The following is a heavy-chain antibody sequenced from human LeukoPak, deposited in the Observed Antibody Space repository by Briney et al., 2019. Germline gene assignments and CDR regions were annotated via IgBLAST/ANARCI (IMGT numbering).Heavy chain of an antibody. CDR3: ARVGYSYTFDY. D-gene: IGHD5-18*01. CDR2: IYYSGST. J-gene: IGHJ4*02. Sequence: SETLSLTCTVSGGSISSYYWSWIRQPPGKGLEWIGYIYYSGSTNYNPSLKSRVTISVDTSKNQFPLKLSSVTAADTAVYYCARVGYSYTFDYWGQGTLVTVSS. V-gene: IGHV4-59*08. CDR1: GGSISSYY.